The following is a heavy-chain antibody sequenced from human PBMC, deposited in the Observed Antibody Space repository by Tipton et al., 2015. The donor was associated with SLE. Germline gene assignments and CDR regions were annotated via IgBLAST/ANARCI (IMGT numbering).Heavy chain of an antibody. CDR2: MNPNSGNT. V-gene: IGHV1-8*02. CDR3: ARAELEYSSGWWSS. J-gene: IGHJ4*02. D-gene: IGHD6-13*01. CDR1: GYTFTSYG. Sequence: VQLVQSGAEVKKPGASVKVSCKASGYTFTSYGISWVRQAPGQGLEWMGWMNPNSGNTVYAQKFQGRVTMTRNTSISTAYMELSSLRSEDAAVYYCARAELEYSSGWWSSWGQGTLVAVSS.